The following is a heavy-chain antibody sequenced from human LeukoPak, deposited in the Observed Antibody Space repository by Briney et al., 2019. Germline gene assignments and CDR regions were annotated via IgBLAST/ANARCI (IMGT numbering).Heavy chain of an antibody. Sequence: GGSLRLSCAASGFTFSSYGMHWVRQAPGKGLEWVAFIRYDGSNKYYADSVKGRFTISGDNSKNTLYLQMNSLRAEDTAVYYCAKDTAMDEGYYFDYWGQGTLVTVSS. CDR3: AKDTAMDEGYYFDY. J-gene: IGHJ4*02. CDR1: GFTFSSYG. CDR2: IRYDGSNK. V-gene: IGHV3-30*02. D-gene: IGHD5-18*01.